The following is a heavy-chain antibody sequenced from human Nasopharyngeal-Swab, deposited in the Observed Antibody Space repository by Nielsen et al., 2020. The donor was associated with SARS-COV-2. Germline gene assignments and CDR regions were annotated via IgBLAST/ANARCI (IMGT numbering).Heavy chain of an antibody. Sequence: GSLRLSCTVSGGSISSYYWSWIRQPAGKGLEWIGRIYTSGSTNYNPSLKSRVTMSVDTSKNQFSLKLSSVTAADTAVYYCARTHCYDTGPFDYWGQGTLVTVSS. CDR1: GGSISSYY. D-gene: IGHD3-22*01. V-gene: IGHV4-4*07. CDR2: IYTSGST. CDR3: ARTHCYDTGPFDY. J-gene: IGHJ4*02.